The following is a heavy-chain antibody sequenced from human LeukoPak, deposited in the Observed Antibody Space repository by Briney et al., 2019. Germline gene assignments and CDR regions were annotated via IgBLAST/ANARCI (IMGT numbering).Heavy chain of an antibody. Sequence: GASVKVSCKASGCAFSSYALSWVRQAPGQGLEWMGGIIPLFGTPNYAQKFQGRVTITADISTTTVYMDLNSLRSEDTAVYYCAAMYTVREVIIGDDYWGQGTLVTVSS. D-gene: IGHD3-10*01. CDR2: IIPLFGTP. V-gene: IGHV1-69*06. J-gene: IGHJ4*02. CDR3: AAMYTVREVIIGDDY. CDR1: GCAFSSYA.